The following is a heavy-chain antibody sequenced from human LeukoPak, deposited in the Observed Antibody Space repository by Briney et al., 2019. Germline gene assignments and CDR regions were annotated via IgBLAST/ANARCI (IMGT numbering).Heavy chain of an antibody. D-gene: IGHD5-18*01. CDR1: GGSFSGYY. Sequence: PSETLSLTCAVYGGSFSGYYWSWIRQPPGKGLEWIGEINHSGSTNYNPSLKSRVTISVDTSKNQFSLKLSSVTAADTAVYYCAGLGYSYGYYRVGFDPWGQGTLATVSS. CDR3: AGLGYSYGYYRVGFDP. J-gene: IGHJ5*02. CDR2: INHSGST. V-gene: IGHV4-34*01.